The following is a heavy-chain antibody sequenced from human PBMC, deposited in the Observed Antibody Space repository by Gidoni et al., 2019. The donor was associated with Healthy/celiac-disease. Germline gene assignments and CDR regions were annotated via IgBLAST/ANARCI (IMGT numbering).Heavy chain of an antibody. CDR2: IPYEGSNK. D-gene: IGHD5-18*01. Sequence: QVQQVESGGGVVQSGRSLSLAWAASGFAFRSYALHWVRQAPGKGLEWVAAIPYEGSNKYSADSVKGRFTIYRDNSKNTLYLQMNSLRAEDTAVYYCARDWGYSYGPVYYYYGRDVWGQGTTVTVSS. CDR3: ARDWGYSYGPVYYYYGRDV. V-gene: IGHV3-30-3*01. CDR1: GFAFRSYA. J-gene: IGHJ6*02.